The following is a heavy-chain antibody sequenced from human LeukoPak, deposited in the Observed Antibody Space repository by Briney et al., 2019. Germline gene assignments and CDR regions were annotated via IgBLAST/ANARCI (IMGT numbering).Heavy chain of an antibody. CDR1: GFTFSDYY. V-gene: IGHV3-11*04. CDR3: ARGYSRAAFDI. J-gene: IGHJ3*02. Sequence: GGSLRLSCAASGFTFSDYYMSWIRQAPGKGLEWVSYISSSGTTIYYADSVKGRFTISRDNAKNSLLLQMNSPRAEDTALYYCARGYSRAAFDIWGQGTMVTVSS. D-gene: IGHD2-15*01. CDR2: ISSSGTTI.